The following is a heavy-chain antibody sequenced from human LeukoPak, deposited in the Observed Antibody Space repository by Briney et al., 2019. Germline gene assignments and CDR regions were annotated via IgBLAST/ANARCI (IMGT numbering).Heavy chain of an antibody. V-gene: IGHV1-8*01. Sequence: ASVKVSCKASGYTFTSYEINWVRQATGQGLEWMGWMNPNSGNTGYAQKFQGRVTMTRNTSISTAYMELSSLRSEDTAVYYCARGLRQWLDYYFDYWGQGTLVTVSS. CDR2: MNPNSGNT. CDR1: GYTFTSYE. D-gene: IGHD6-19*01. J-gene: IGHJ4*02. CDR3: ARGLRQWLDYYFDY.